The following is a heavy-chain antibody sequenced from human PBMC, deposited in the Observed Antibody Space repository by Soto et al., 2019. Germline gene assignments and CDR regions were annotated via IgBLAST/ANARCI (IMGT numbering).Heavy chain of an antibody. CDR1: GGSFSGYY. Sequence: PSETLSLTCAVYGGSFSGYYWSWIRQPPGKGLEWIGEINHSGSTNYNPSLKSRVTISVDTSKNQFSLKLSSVTAADTAVYYCARAGTGYSSSSGFWVYYYYYGMDVWGQGTTVTVSS. V-gene: IGHV4-34*01. CDR2: INHSGST. J-gene: IGHJ6*02. CDR3: ARAGTGYSSSSGFWVYYYYYGMDV. D-gene: IGHD6-6*01.